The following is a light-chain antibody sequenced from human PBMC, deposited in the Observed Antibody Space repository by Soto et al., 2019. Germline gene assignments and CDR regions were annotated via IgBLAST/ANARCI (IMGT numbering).Light chain of an antibody. J-gene: IGKJ4*01. V-gene: IGKV3D-20*01. Sequence: EIVLTQSPATLSLSPGERATLSCRASQSVSSSYLAWYQQKPGLAPRLLIYDASSRATGIPDRFSGSGSGTDFTLTISRLEPEDFAVYYCQQYGSSPALTFGGGTKVDIK. CDR2: DAS. CDR1: QSVSSSY. CDR3: QQYGSSPALT.